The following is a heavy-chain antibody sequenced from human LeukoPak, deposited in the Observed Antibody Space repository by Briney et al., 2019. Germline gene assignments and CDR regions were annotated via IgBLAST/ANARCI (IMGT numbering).Heavy chain of an antibody. D-gene: IGHD3-22*01. CDR2: IYYSGST. V-gene: IGHV4-61*01. J-gene: IGHJ4*02. CDR3: ARSGNLYYYDSSGSRSRYFDY. Sequence: PSETLSLTCTVSGGSVSSGSYYWSWIRQPPGKGLEWIGYIYYSGSTNYNPSLKSRVTISVDTSKNQFSLKLSSVTAADTAVYYCARSGNLYYYDSSGSRSRYFDYWGQGTLVTVSS. CDR1: GGSVSSGSYY.